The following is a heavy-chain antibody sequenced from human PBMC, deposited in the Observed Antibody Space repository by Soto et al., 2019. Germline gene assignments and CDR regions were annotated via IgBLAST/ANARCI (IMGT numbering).Heavy chain of an antibody. J-gene: IGHJ1*01. Sequence: GESLKISCKGSGYSFTSYWIGWVRQMPGKGLEWMGIIYPGDSDTRYSPSFQGQVTISADKSISTAYLQWSSLKASDTAMYYCASPDYYDSSGYAKPALFQHWGQGTLVTVSS. CDR1: GYSFTSYW. CDR2: IYPGDSDT. CDR3: ASPDYYDSSGYAKPALFQH. V-gene: IGHV5-51*01. D-gene: IGHD3-22*01.